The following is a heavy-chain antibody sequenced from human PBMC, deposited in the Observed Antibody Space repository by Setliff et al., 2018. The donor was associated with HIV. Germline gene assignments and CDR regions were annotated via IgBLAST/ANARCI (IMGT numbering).Heavy chain of an antibody. CDR2: ISGSGDKT. J-gene: IGHJ4*02. V-gene: IGHV3-23*01. Sequence: GSLRLSCAASGFNFSNYAMSWVRQAPVKGLEWVSVISGSGDKTYNADSVKGRFTISRDNAKNTLYLQMNSLRAEDTAVYYCVRDSSLSYWGQGTLVTVSS. CDR3: VRDSSLSY. D-gene: IGHD2-2*01. CDR1: GFNFSNYA.